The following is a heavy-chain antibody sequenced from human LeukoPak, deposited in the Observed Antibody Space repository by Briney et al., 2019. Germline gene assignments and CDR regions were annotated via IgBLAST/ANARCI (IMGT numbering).Heavy chain of an antibody. Sequence: SETLPLTCTVSGGSISSSSYYWGWIRQPPGKGLEWIGSIYYSGSTYYNPSLKSRVTISVDTSKNQFSLKLSSVTAADTAVYFCARNIIPAALNAFDIWGQGTLVTVSS. D-gene: IGHD2-2*01. CDR3: ARNIIPAALNAFDI. CDR2: IYYSGST. J-gene: IGHJ3*02. CDR1: GGSISSSSYY. V-gene: IGHV4-39*01.